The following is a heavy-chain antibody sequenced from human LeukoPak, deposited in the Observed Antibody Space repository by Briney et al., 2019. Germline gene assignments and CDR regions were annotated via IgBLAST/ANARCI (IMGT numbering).Heavy chain of an antibody. J-gene: IGHJ4*02. CDR1: GGSISSSSYY. CDR3: ARHIEGLRVDY. CDR2: IYYSGST. V-gene: IGHV4-39*01. D-gene: IGHD4-17*01. Sequence: SETLSLTCTVSGGSISSSSYYWGWIRQPPGKGLEWIGRIYYSGSTYYNPSLKSRVTISVDTSKNQFSLKLSSVTAADTAVYYCARHIEGLRVDYWGQGTLVTVSS.